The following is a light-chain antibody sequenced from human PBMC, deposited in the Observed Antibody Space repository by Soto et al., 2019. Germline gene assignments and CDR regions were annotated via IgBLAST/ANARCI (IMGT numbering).Light chain of an antibody. J-gene: IGLJ1*01. CDR3: RLDTSENTYV. Sequence: QSALTQPPSVSGSPGQSVTISCTGTSTDFVSYNRVSWYQQPPGTAPKLIIYDASNRPSGVPGRFSGSKSGNTASLTISGLQAADEADYYGRLDTSENTYVFGTGTKLTVL. V-gene: IGLV2-18*01. CDR2: DAS. CDR1: STDFVSYNR.